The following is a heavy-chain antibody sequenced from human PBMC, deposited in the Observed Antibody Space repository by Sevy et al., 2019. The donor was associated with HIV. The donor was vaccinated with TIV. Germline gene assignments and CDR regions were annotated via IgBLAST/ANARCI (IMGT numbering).Heavy chain of an antibody. D-gene: IGHD1-26*01. CDR1: GYTFTSYG. CDR3: ARARSVTPLFDY. CDR2: ISAYNGNT. Sequence: ASVKVYCKASGYTFTSYGISWVRQAPGQGLEWMGWISAYNGNTNYAQKLQGRVTMTTDTSTSTAYMELRSLRSDDTAVYYCARARSVTPLFDYWGQGTLVTVSS. V-gene: IGHV1-18*01. J-gene: IGHJ4*02.